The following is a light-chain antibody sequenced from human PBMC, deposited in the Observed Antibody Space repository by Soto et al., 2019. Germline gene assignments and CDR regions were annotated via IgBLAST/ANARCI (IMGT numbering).Light chain of an antibody. CDR1: QSLLHSNGYNY. CDR2: LGS. Sequence: DIVMTQSPLSLPVTPGEPASISCRSSQSLLHSNGYNYLDWYLQKLGQSPQLLIYLGSNRASGVPDRFSGSGSGTDFTLKISRVEAEDVGVYYCMQALQTLPTFGPGTKVDIK. CDR3: MQALQTLPT. V-gene: IGKV2-28*01. J-gene: IGKJ3*01.